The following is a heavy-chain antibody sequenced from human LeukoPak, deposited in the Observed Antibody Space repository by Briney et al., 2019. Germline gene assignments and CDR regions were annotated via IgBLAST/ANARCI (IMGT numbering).Heavy chain of an antibody. V-gene: IGHV3-11*06. Sequence: GGSLRLSCVVSGIPFSDYYMNWIRQAPGKGLEWISYISSSSSYTDYADSVKGRFTISRDNSKNTLYLQMNSLRAEDTAVYYCARDTPLGYCSSTSCHTDAFDIWGQGTMVTVSS. CDR2: ISSSSSYT. D-gene: IGHD2-2*01. CDR3: ARDTPLGYCSSTSCHTDAFDI. CDR1: GIPFSDYY. J-gene: IGHJ3*02.